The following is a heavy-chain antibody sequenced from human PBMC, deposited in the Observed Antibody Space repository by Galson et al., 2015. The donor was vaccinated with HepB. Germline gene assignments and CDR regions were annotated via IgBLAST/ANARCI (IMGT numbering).Heavy chain of an antibody. J-gene: IGHJ4*02. Sequence: ETLSLTCTVSGGSISSYYWSWIRQPPGKGLEWIGYIYYSGSTNYNPSLKSRVTISVDTSKNQFSLKLSSVTAADTAVYYCARWGRLYHFDYWGQGTLVTVSS. CDR2: IYYSGST. D-gene: IGHD2-8*01. CDR1: GGSISSYY. V-gene: IGHV4-59*01. CDR3: ARWGRLYHFDY.